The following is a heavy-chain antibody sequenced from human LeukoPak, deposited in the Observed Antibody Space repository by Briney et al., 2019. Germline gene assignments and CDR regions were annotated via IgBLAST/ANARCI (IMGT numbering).Heavy chain of an antibody. CDR2: ISSSSSYI. CDR1: GFTFSSYS. J-gene: IGHJ4*02. D-gene: IGHD3-10*01. V-gene: IGHV3-21*01. Sequence: PGGSLRLSCAASGFTFSSYSMNWVRQAPGKGLEWVSSISSSSSYIYFADSVKGRFTISRDNAKNSLYLQMNSLRAEDTAVYYCASLHEGSHGSGSYYIDYWGQGTLVTVSS. CDR3: ASLHEGSHGSGSYYIDY.